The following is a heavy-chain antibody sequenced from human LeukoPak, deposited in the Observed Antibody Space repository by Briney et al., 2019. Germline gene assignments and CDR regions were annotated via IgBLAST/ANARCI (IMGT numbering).Heavy chain of an antibody. CDR2: MNPKSGNT. CDR1: GYTFTTYD. Sequence: ASVKVSCKASGYTFTTYDITWVRQAPGQGLEWMGWMNPKSGNTGYGQKFQGRVTMTRVTSITTAYMELRSLRSDDTAVYYCTKASLAFGTKYFDPWGQGTLVTVSS. D-gene: IGHD3-10*01. CDR3: TKASLAFGTKYFDP. J-gene: IGHJ5*02. V-gene: IGHV1-8*01.